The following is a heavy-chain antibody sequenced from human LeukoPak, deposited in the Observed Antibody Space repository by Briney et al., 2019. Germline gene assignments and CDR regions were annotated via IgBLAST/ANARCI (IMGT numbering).Heavy chain of an antibody. J-gene: IGHJ4*02. D-gene: IGHD3-3*01. CDR1: GGSISSGSYY. Sequence: SQTLSLTCTVSGGSISSGSYYWSWIRQPAGKGLEWIGRIYTSGSTNYNPSLKSRVTISVDTSKNQFSLKLSSVTAADTAVYYCARVTIFGVVKNWGQGTLVTVSS. V-gene: IGHV4-61*02. CDR3: ARVTIFGVVKN. CDR2: IYTSGST.